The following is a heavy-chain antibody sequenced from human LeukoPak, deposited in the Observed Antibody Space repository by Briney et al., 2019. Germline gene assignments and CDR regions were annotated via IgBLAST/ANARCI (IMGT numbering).Heavy chain of an antibody. CDR2: ISSYNGNT. CDR1: GYIFTTYG. CDR3: ARDGHSSSWPYYFDY. Sequence: ASVKVSCKASGYIFTTYGITWLRQAPGQGLEWMGWISSYNGNTNYAQNLRARVTMTTDTSTSTAYMELRSLRSDDTAIYYCARDGHSSSWPYYFDYWGQGTLVTVSS. J-gene: IGHJ4*02. V-gene: IGHV1-18*01. D-gene: IGHD6-13*01.